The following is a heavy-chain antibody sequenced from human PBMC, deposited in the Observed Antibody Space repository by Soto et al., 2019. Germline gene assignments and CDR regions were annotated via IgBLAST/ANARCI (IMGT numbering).Heavy chain of an antibody. J-gene: IGHJ6*02. D-gene: IGHD5-12*01. CDR2: ISSDGDTI. Sequence: EVQLIESGGGWVQPGTSLRVSCVASGFTFHEYAIHWVRQAPGKGLEWVSGISSDGDTIAYADSVQGRFTVFRDNAKNSLYLQMNSLRAEDTPLYYCTKGGYDLIYYFGMDVWGQGTTVTVSS. V-gene: IGHV3-9*01. CDR1: GFTFHEYA. CDR3: TKGGYDLIYYFGMDV.